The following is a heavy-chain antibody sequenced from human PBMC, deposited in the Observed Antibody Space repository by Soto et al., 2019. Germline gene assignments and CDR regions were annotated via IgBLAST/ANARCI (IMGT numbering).Heavy chain of an antibody. J-gene: IGHJ4*02. CDR3: ATTRGLAVGGSFDY. CDR1: GGSFTRRSSY. V-gene: IGHV4-39*01. D-gene: IGHD3-10*01. CDR2: FYDGNT. Sequence: PSETLSLTCIVSGGSFTRRSSYWAWIRQPPGKGLEWVGTFYDGNTYHNPSLRSRITIAVDTSKNQFSLKLNSVAAADTAFYYCATTRGLAVGGSFDYWGQGMLVTVSS.